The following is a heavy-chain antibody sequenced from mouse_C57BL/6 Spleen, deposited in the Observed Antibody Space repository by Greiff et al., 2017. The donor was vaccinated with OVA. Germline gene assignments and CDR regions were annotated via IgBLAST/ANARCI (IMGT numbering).Heavy chain of an antibody. Sequence: QVQLKQSGAELVRPGSSVTLSCKASGYTFTDYEMHWVKQTPVHGLEWIGAIDTETGGTAYNQKFKGKAILTADKSSSTAYMELRSLTSEDSPAYDCTGLSYGSSYGYAKDYWGQGTSVTVSS. CDR2: IDTETGGT. J-gene: IGHJ4*01. CDR3: TGLSYGSSYGYAKDY. CDR1: GYTFTDYE. V-gene: IGHV1-15*01. D-gene: IGHD1-1*01.